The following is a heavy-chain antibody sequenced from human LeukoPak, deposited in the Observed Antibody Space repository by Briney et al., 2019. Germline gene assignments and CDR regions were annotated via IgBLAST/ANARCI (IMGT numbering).Heavy chain of an antibody. D-gene: IGHD1-26*01. CDR2: IKNKHEHQAT. J-gene: IGHJ4*02. CDR1: GLDFSGAY. CDR3: VTDANRILGARGTGY. V-gene: IGHV3-15*07. Sequence: GGSLKLSCAASGLDFSGAYMNWVRQAPGKGLEWVGLIKNKHEHQATDYAAPVRERFIITRDDSSSTLFLQMNSLKTEDTAVYYCVTDANRILGARGTGYWGQGILVTVSS.